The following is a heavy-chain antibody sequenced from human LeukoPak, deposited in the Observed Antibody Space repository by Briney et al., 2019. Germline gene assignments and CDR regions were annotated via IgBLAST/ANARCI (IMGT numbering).Heavy chain of an antibody. Sequence: GGSVRLSCAASGFTVSTNYMSWIRQAPGKGLEWVSVIYSGGTTYYADSVKGRFTISRDNSKNTLYLQMNSLRAEDTAVYYCARAPSVDYWGQGTLSPSPQ. CDR2: IYSGGTT. J-gene: IGHJ4*01. V-gene: IGHV3-53*01. CDR3: ARAPSVDY. CDR1: GFTVSTNY.